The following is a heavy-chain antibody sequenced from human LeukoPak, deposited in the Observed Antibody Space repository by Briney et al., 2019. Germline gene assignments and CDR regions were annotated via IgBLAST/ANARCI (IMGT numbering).Heavy chain of an antibody. V-gene: IGHV1-69*05. D-gene: IGHD3-10*01. CDR1: GGTFSSYA. Sequence: SVKVSCKASGGTFSSYAISWVRQAPGQGLEWMGRIIPIFGTANYAQKFQGRVTITTDESTSTTYMELSSLRSEDTAVYYCARDKRLLGHYYYMDVWGKGTTVTVSS. J-gene: IGHJ6*03. CDR3: ARDKRLLGHYYYMDV. CDR2: IIPIFGTA.